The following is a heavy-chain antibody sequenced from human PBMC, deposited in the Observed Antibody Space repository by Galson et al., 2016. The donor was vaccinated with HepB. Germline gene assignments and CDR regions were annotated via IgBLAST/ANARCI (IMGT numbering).Heavy chain of an antibody. V-gene: IGHV4-59*12. D-gene: IGHD3-10*01. Sequence: TLSLTCTVSGGSMTPYYWSWIRQAPGKELEWIAFIYFTGSTNHNPSLKSRVTISRDTSKNQFSLELTSVTAADTAVYYCARDVIGLVRGGMSRWKLHYIDYWGQGTLVTVSS. J-gene: IGHJ4*02. CDR1: GGSMTPYY. CDR2: IYFTGST. CDR3: ARDVIGLVRGGMSRWKLHYIDY.